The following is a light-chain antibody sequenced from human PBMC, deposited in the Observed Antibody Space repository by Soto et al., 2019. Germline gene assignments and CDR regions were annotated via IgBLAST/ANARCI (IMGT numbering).Light chain of an antibody. J-gene: IGLJ1*01. V-gene: IGLV2-14*01. CDR1: SSDAGGYNF. Sequence: QSALAQPASVSGSPGQSITISCTGKSSDAGGYNFVSWLQQHPGKAPKLMIYEVNERPSGVSNRFSGSKSGNTASLTISGLQAEDEADYYCSSYTSSNTHVFGTGTKVTVL. CDR2: EVN. CDR3: SSYTSSNTHV.